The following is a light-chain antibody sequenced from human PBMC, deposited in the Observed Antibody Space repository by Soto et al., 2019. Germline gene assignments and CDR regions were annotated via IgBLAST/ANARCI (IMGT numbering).Light chain of an antibody. CDR3: HQFGSSPPAFT. V-gene: IGKV3-20*01. CDR2: GAS. J-gene: IGKJ2*01. CDR1: QSVSTRY. Sequence: ESMLTQSPGTLSLSPGERATLSCRASQSVSTRYLAWYQQNPGQAPRLLIYGASIRATGIPDRFSCSGSGTDFNLTISRLEHEDFAVYYCHQFGSSPPAFTFGQGTKLEI.